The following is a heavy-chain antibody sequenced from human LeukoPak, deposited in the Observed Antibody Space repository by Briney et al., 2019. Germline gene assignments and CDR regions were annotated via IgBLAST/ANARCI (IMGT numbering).Heavy chain of an antibody. CDR2: INWNGGST. CDR3: ARVLYPYSSSWYVYGAFDI. Sequence: GGSLRLSCAASGFTFDDYGMSWVRQAPGKGLEWASGINWNGGSTGYADSVKDRFTISRDNAKNSLYLQMNSLRAEDTALYYCARVLYPYSSSWYVYGAFDIWGQGTMVTVSS. J-gene: IGHJ3*02. CDR1: GFTFDDYG. D-gene: IGHD6-13*01. V-gene: IGHV3-20*04.